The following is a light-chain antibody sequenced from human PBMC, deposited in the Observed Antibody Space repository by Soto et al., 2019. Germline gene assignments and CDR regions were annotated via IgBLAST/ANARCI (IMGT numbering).Light chain of an antibody. V-gene: IGKV1-5*03. CDR2: KAS. CDR3: QYWDNYSWT. J-gene: IGKJ1*01. CDR1: QSITDW. Sequence: DIQMTQSPSTLSASVGDRVTITCRASQSITDWLAWYQQKPGKAPKLLIYKASNLESGVPSRFSGSGSGTEFTLTISSVQPDDFASYYCQYWDNYSWTFGQGTKVEIK.